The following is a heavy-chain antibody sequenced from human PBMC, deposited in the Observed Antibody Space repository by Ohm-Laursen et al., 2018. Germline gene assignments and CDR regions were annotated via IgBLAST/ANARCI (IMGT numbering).Heavy chain of an antibody. V-gene: IGHV1-69*04. J-gene: IGHJ5*02. CDR2: IIPILGIA. D-gene: IGHD6-19*01. Sequence: GASVKVSCKASGGTFSSYAISWVRQAPGQGLEWMGRIIPILGIANYAQKFQGRVTITADKSTSTAYMELSSLRSEDTAVYYCARDDGHLLSPAGYSSKGSVWFDPWGQGTLVTVSS. CDR1: GGTFSSYA. CDR3: ARDDGHLLSPAGYSSKGSVWFDP.